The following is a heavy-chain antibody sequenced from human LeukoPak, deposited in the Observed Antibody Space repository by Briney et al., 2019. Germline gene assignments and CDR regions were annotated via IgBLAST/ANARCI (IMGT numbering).Heavy chain of an antibody. CDR1: GFTFSSYS. Sequence: KPGGSLRLSCAASGFTFSSYSMNWVRQAPGKGLEWVSSISSSSSYIYYADSVKGRFTISSDNAKNSLYLQMNSLRAEDTAVYYCARDSGAGIVVPAAIGLGYWGQGTLVTVSS. CDR2: ISSSSSYI. V-gene: IGHV3-21*01. J-gene: IGHJ4*02. CDR3: ARDSGAGIVVPAAIGLGY. D-gene: IGHD2-2*01.